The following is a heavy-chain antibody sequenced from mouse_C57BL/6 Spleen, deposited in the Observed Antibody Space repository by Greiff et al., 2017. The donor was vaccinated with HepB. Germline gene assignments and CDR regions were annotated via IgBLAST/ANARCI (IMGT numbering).Heavy chain of an antibody. V-gene: IGHV1-15*01. CDR3: TSAEDSYWYFDV. CDR1: GYTFTDYE. CDR2: IDPETGGT. Sequence: VQLQQSGAELVRPGASVTLSCKASGYTFTDYEMHWVKQTPVHGLEWIGAIDPETGGTAYNQKFKGKAILTADKSSSTAYMELRSLTSEDSAVYYCTSAEDSYWYFDVWGTGTTVTVSS. J-gene: IGHJ1*03.